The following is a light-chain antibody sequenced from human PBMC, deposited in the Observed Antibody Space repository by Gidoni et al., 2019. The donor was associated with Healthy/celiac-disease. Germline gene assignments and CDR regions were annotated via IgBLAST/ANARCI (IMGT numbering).Light chain of an antibody. J-gene: IGLJ3*02. V-gene: IGLV2-8*01. Sequence: QSALTQPPSASGSPGQSVTISCTGTSSDVGAYKYVSWYQRHPGKVPKLMIYEVSKRPSGVPDRFSGSKSGNTASLTVSGLQAEDEADYYCSSYAGSNNWVFGGGTKVTVL. CDR3: SSYAGSNNWV. CDR1: SSDVGAYKY. CDR2: EVS.